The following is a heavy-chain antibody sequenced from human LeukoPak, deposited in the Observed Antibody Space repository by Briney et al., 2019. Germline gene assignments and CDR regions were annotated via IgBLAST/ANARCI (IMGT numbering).Heavy chain of an antibody. V-gene: IGHV4-59*01. CDR2: IYYSGST. Sequence: PSETLSLTCTVSGGSISSYYWSWIRQAPGKGLEWIGYIYYSGSTNYNPSFKSRVTISVDTSKNQFSLKLSSVTAGDTAVYYCARAPTETKVAAAGSFDPWGQGTLVTVSS. CDR3: ARAPTETKVAAAGSFDP. CDR1: GGSISSYY. D-gene: IGHD6-13*01. J-gene: IGHJ5*02.